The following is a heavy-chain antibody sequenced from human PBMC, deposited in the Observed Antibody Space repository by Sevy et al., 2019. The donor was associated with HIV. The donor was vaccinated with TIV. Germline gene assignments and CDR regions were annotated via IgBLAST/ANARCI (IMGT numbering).Heavy chain of an antibody. CDR2: INQDGSEM. V-gene: IGHV3-7*01. CDR3: ARSYSDL. Sequence: GGSLRLSCKASGFSFTDFWMQWVRQVPGKGPEWVANINQDGSEMYYVDSVKGRFTISRDNAESALYLQMHGLRAEDAATYFCARSYSDLWGQGTVVTVSS. CDR1: GFSFTDFW. J-gene: IGHJ4*02.